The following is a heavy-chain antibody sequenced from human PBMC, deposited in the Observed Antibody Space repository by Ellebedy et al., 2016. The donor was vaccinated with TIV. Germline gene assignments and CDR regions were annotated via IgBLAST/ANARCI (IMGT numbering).Heavy chain of an antibody. Sequence: GESLKISXVVSGFTFSNYNMNWVRQAPGKGLEWVSYIGSSSGTIYYADSVKGRFTISRDDAKNSLYLQMNSLREEDTAVYYCARINGSSGDWGQGTLVTVSS. J-gene: IGHJ4*02. V-gene: IGHV3-48*02. CDR3: ARINGSSGD. D-gene: IGHD6-6*01. CDR1: GFTFSNYN. CDR2: IGSSSGTI.